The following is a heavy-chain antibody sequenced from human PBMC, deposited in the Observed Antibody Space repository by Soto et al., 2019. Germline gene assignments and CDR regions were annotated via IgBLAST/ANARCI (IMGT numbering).Heavy chain of an antibody. D-gene: IGHD3-9*01. J-gene: IGHJ4*02. Sequence: QVQLVQSGAEVKKPGSSVKVSCKASGGTFSSYAISWVRQAPGQGLEWMGGIIPIFGTANYAQKFQGRVRITADESTSTAYMELSSLRSEDMAVYYCAGSPYKGYDILTTYYFDYWGQGTLVTVSS. V-gene: IGHV1-69*01. CDR3: AGSPYKGYDILTTYYFDY. CDR2: IIPIFGTA. CDR1: GGTFSSYA.